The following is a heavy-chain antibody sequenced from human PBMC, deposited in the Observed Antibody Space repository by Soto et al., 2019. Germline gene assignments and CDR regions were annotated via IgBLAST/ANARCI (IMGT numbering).Heavy chain of an antibody. Sequence: GGSLRLSCAASGFTFSSYGMHWVRQAPGKGLEWVAVISYDGSNKYYADSVKGRFTISRDNSKNTLYLQMNSLRAEDTAVYYCAKDQPGYDFWSGYPALYMDVWGKGTTVTVSS. CDR1: GFTFSSYG. D-gene: IGHD3-3*01. V-gene: IGHV3-30*18. CDR3: AKDQPGYDFWSGYPALYMDV. J-gene: IGHJ6*03. CDR2: ISYDGSNK.